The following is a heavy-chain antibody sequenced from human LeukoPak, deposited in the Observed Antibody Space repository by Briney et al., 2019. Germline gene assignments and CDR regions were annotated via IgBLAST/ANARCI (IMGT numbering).Heavy chain of an antibody. CDR2: IYPGDSDT. V-gene: IGHV5-51*01. CDR1: GYSFTSYW. Sequence: GESLKISCKGSGYSFTSYWIGWVRQMPGKGLEWMGIIYPGDSDTRYGPSFQGQVTISADKSISTAYLQWSSLKASDTAMYYCARLSSGWYLGFDFDYWGQGTLVTVSS. J-gene: IGHJ4*02. CDR3: ARLSSGWYLGFDFDY. D-gene: IGHD6-19*01.